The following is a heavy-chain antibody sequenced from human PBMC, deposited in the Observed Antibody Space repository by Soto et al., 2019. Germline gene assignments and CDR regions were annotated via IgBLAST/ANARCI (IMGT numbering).Heavy chain of an antibody. CDR1: GYTFTGYY. Sequence: GASVKVSCTASGYTFTGYYMHWVRQAPGQGLEWMGWINPNSGGTNYAQKFQGRVTMTRDTSISTAYMELSRLRSDDTAVYYCARDQAYYYGSGSYYNFYGMDVWGQGTTVTVSS. D-gene: IGHD3-10*01. J-gene: IGHJ6*02. CDR3: ARDQAYYYGSGSYYNFYGMDV. V-gene: IGHV1-2*02. CDR2: INPNSGGT.